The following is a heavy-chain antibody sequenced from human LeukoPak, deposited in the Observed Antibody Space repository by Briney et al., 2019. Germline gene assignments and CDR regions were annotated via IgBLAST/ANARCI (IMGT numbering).Heavy chain of an antibody. J-gene: IGHJ3*02. CDR1: GYTFTGYY. Sequence: ASVKVSCKASGYTFTGYYMHWVRQAPGQGLEWMGRINPNSGGTNYAQKFQGRVTMTRDTSTSTVYMELSSLRSEDTAVYYCATSQLVGWFRAFDIWGQGTMVTVSS. CDR3: ATSQLVGWFRAFDI. D-gene: IGHD3-3*01. CDR2: INPNSGGT. V-gene: IGHV1-2*06.